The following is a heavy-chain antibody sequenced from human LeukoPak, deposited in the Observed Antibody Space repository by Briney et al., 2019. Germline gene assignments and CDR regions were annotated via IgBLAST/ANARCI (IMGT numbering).Heavy chain of an antibody. CDR3: AKGASVGTTSFSDY. J-gene: IGHJ4*02. CDR2: ISGSGGST. D-gene: IGHD1-26*01. Sequence: GGSLRLSCAASGFAFSSYAMSWVRQAPGKGLEWVSAISGSGGSTYYADSVKGRFTISRDNSKNTLYLQINSLRAEDTAVYYCAKGASVGTTSFSDYWGQGTLVTVSS. V-gene: IGHV3-23*01. CDR1: GFAFSSYA.